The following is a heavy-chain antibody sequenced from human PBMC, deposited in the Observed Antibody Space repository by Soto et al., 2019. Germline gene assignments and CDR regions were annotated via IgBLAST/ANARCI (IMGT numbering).Heavy chain of an antibody. Sequence: SETLSLTCAVSGGSISSGGYSWSWIRQPPGKGLEWIGYIYHSGSTHYNPSLKSRVTISVDRSKNQFSLKLSSVTAADTAVYYCARAYSSSWYREYYFDYWGQGTLVTVSS. CDR1: GGSISSGGYS. CDR3: ARAYSSSWYREYYFDY. D-gene: IGHD6-13*01. CDR2: IYHSGST. J-gene: IGHJ4*02. V-gene: IGHV4-30-2*01.